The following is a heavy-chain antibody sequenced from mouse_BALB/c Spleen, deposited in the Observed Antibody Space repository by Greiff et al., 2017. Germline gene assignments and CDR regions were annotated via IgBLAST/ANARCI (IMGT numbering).Heavy chain of an antibody. J-gene: IGHJ1*01. CDR1: GFTFSSFG. CDR3: ARSGTTVPSYWYFDV. CDR2: ISSGSSTI. D-gene: IGHD1-1*01. V-gene: IGHV5-17*02. Sequence: EVMLVESGGGLVQPGGSRKLSCAASGFTFSSFGMHWVRQAPEKGLEWVAYISSGSSTIYYADTVKGRFTISRDNPKNTLILQMTSLRSEDTAMYYCARSGTTVPSYWYFDVWGAGTTVTVSS.